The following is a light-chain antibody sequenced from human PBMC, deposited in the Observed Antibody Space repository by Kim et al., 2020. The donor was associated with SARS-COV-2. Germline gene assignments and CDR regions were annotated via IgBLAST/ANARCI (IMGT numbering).Light chain of an antibody. V-gene: IGLV2-14*03. Sequence: GQSITISCTGTSRDIGGNDYVSWYQQYPGKAPTLVVSNVTKRPSGVSNRFSGSKSGNTASLTISGLQAEDEADYYCSSYTSSGTYVFGTGTKVTVL. CDR2: NVT. CDR3: SSYTSSGTYV. CDR1: SRDIGGNDY. J-gene: IGLJ1*01.